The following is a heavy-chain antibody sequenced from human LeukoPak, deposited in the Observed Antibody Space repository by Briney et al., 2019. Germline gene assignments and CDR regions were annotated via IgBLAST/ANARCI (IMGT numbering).Heavy chain of an antibody. CDR2: IRSKADGGTS. V-gene: IGHV3-15*07. Sequence: GGFLRLSCAASGFSFSDAWMNWVRQAPGKGLEWVGHIRSKADGGTSDYIAPVKGRFTISRDDSKDTLYLQMNSLNTEDTAMYYCTTRSPARYCSDGACYSGADYWGQGTLVTVSS. CDR1: GFSFSDAW. J-gene: IGHJ4*02. CDR3: TTRSPARYCSDGACYSGADY. D-gene: IGHD2-15*01.